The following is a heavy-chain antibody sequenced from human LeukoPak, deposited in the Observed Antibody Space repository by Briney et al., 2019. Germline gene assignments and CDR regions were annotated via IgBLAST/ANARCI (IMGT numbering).Heavy chain of an antibody. V-gene: IGHV3-48*01. J-gene: IGHJ4*02. CDR2: ISSSSSSI. CDR3: ARDVTPEGFDY. CDR1: GFTFSSYS. D-gene: IGHD4-23*01. Sequence: GGSLRLSCAASGFTFSSYSINWVRQASGKGLEWISYISSSSSSIYYADSVKGRFTISRDNAKNSLYLQMNSLRAEDTAVYYCARDVTPEGFDYWGQGTLVTVSS.